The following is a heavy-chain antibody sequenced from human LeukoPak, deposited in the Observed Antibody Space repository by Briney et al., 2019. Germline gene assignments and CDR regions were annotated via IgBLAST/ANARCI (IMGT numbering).Heavy chain of an antibody. CDR3: ARQSLIVQVPAARALLDY. V-gene: IGHV4-39*01. D-gene: IGHD2-2*01. Sequence: PSETLSLTCTVSGDSISSSIFYRGWIRQPPGKGLEWIGNIYHSGNTYYNPSLKSRVTISVDTSKNQFSLKLTSVTAADTAVYYCARQSLIVQVPAARALLDYWGQGTLVTVSS. CDR1: GDSISSSIFY. J-gene: IGHJ4*02. CDR2: IYHSGNT.